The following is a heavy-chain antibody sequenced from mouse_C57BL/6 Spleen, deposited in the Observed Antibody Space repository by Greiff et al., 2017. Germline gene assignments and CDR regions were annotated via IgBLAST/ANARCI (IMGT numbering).Heavy chain of an antibody. CDR1: GYTFTSYG. D-gene: IGHD3-2*02. J-gene: IGHJ4*01. V-gene: IGHV1-81*01. Sequence: QVQLQQSGAELARPGASVKLSCKASGYTFTSYGISWVKQRTGQGLEWIGEIYPRSGNTNYNEKFKGKATLTADKSSSTAYMELRILTTEDTAVYFCAGWGTGQGVYYYAMDYWGQGTSVTVSS. CDR2: IYPRSGNT. CDR3: AGWGTGQGVYYYAMDY.